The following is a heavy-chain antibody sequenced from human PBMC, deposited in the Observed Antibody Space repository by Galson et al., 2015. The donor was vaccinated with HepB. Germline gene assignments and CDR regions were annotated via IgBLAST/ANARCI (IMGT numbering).Heavy chain of an antibody. V-gene: IGHV3-33*08. CDR2: IWYDGSNK. D-gene: IGHD6-13*01. Sequence: SLRLSCAASGFTFSSYGMHWVRQAPGKGLEWVAVIWYDGSNKYYADSVKGRFTISRDNSKNTLYLQMNSLRAEDTAVYYCARDGYSRSLGGYYYYGMDVWGQGTTVTVSS. J-gene: IGHJ6*02. CDR3: ARDGYSRSLGGYYYYGMDV. CDR1: GFTFSSYG.